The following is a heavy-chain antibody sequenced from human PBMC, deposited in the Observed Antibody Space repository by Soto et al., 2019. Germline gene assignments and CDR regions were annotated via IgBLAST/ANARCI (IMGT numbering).Heavy chain of an antibody. D-gene: IGHD2-2*01. V-gene: IGHV1-2*02. J-gene: IGHJ6*02. CDR3: ARERYQVISDGMDV. CDR2: INTQTGGT. CDR1: GYTFTGYY. Sequence: ASVKVSCKASGYTFTGYYIHWVREAPGQGREWRGWINTQTGGTSYAQKFQGRVTLSRDTSINTAYLELSRLTFDDAAVYFCARERYQVISDGMDVWGQGTTVTVSS.